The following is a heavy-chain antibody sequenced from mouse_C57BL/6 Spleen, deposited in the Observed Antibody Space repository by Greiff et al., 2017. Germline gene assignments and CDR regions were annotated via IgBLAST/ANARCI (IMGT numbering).Heavy chain of an antibody. V-gene: IGHV1-55*01. CDR2: IYPGSGST. J-gene: IGHJ2*01. Sequence: QVQLQQPGAELVKPGASVKMSCKASGYTFTSYWLTWVKQRPGQGLEWIGDIYPGSGSTNYNETFKSKATLTVDTSSSPAYMQLSSLTSEDSAVYYCARDGYDHYFDYWGQGTTLTVSS. CDR3: ARDGYDHYFDY. CDR1: GYTFTSYW. D-gene: IGHD2-2*01.